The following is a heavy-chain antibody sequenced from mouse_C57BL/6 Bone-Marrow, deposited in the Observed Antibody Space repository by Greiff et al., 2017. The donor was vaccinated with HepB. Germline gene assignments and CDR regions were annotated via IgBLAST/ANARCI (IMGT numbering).Heavy chain of an antibody. CDR3: AREGFWVSDY. CDR1: GYTFTSYW. CDR2: IDPSDSYT. V-gene: IGHV1-50*01. D-gene: IGHD2-2*01. Sequence: QVQLQQPGAELVKPGASVKLSCKASGYTFTSYWMQWVKQRPGQGLEWIGEIDPSDSYTNYNQKFKGKATLTVDTSSSTAYMQLNSLTSEDSAVYYCAREGFWVSDYWGQGTTLTVSS. J-gene: IGHJ2*01.